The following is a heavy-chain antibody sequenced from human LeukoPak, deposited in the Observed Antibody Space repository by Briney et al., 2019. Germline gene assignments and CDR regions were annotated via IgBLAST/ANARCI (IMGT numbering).Heavy chain of an antibody. Sequence: GGSLRLSCAASGFTFNSYWMSWVRQAPGKGLEWVANIKQDGSEKYYVDSVKGRFTISRDNAKNSLYLQMNSLRAEDTAVYYCARVKNEYYYGSGSYPASLDYWGQGTLVTVSS. V-gene: IGHV3-7*01. CDR1: GFTFNSYW. CDR3: ARVKNEYYYGSGSYPASLDY. D-gene: IGHD3-10*01. J-gene: IGHJ4*02. CDR2: IKQDGSEK.